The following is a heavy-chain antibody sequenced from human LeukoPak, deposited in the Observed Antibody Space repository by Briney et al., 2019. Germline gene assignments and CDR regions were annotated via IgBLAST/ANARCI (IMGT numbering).Heavy chain of an antibody. CDR2: ISAYNGNT. V-gene: IGHV1-18*01. D-gene: IGHD3-10*01. CDR3: ARSGYYYGSGSYSDETDY. CDR1: GYTFTSYG. J-gene: IGHJ4*02. Sequence: ASVKVSCKASGYTFTSYGISWVRQAPGQGLEWMGWISAYNGNTNYAQKLQGRVTMTTDTSTSTAYMELRSLRSDDTAAYYCARSGYYYGSGSYSDETDYWGQGTLVTVSS.